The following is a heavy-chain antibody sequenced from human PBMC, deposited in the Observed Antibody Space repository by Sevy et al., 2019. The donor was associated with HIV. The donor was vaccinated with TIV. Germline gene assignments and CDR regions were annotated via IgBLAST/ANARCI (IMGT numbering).Heavy chain of an antibody. CDR2: ISGSGGST. Sequence: GSLRLSCVASGFTFSSYVMSWVRQAPGKGLEWVSFISGSGGSTYYVDPVKGRFTISRDNSKNTVYLQMNSLRAEDTAVYYCAKDLTGSGAFDIWGQGTMVTVSS. CDR3: AKDLTGSGAFDI. V-gene: IGHV3-23*01. J-gene: IGHJ3*02. D-gene: IGHD1-26*01. CDR1: GFTFSSYV.